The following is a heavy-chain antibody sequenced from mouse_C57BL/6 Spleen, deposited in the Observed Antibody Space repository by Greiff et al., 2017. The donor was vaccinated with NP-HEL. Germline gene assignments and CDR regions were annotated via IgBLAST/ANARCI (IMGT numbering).Heavy chain of an antibody. V-gene: IGHV1-80*01. CDR2: IYPGDGDT. CDR3: ARGSATMVTTWFDY. J-gene: IGHJ2*01. D-gene: IGHD2-2*01. Sequence: VQLQQSGAELVKPGASVKISCKASGYAFSSYWMNWVKQRPGQGLEWIGQIYPGDGDTNYNGKFKGKATLTADKSSSTAYMQLSSLTSEDSAVLCGARGSATMVTTWFDYWGQGTTLTVSA. CDR1: GYAFSSYW.